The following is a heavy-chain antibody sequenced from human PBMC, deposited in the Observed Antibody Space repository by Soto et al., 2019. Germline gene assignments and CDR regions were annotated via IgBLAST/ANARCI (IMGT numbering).Heavy chain of an antibody. CDR2: IWYDGSNK. CDR1: GFTFSSYG. CDR3: ARGRYYDFWSGYYMDV. V-gene: IGHV3-33*01. D-gene: IGHD3-3*01. J-gene: IGHJ6*03. Sequence: PGGSLRLSCAASGFTFSSYGMHRVRQAPGKGLEWVAVIWYDGSNKYYADSVKGRFTISRDNSKNTLYLQMNSLRAEDTAVYYCARGRYYDFWSGYYMDVWGKGTTVTVS.